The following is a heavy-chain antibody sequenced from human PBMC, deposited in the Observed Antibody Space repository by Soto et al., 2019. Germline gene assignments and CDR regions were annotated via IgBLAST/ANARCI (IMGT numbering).Heavy chain of an antibody. CDR2: MSHVGAAT. J-gene: IGHJ4*02. CDR3: VNGWRLSQIVSSLIYGRY. V-gene: IGHV3-23*01. D-gene: IGHD2-21*02. Sequence: PGGSLRLSCATSGFSFPNYAMTWVRQAPGKGLEWVSSMSHVGAATYSADSVNGRFTISREDYTNTLYLQMAAMGAEDAAVYCCVNGWRLSQIVSSLIYGRYWGQGTQVTVS. CDR1: GFSFPNYA.